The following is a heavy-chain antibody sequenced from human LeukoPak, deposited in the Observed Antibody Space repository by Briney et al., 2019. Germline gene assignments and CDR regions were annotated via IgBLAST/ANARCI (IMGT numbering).Heavy chain of an antibody. V-gene: IGHV4-59*01. J-gene: IGHJ4*02. D-gene: IGHD3-22*01. CDR1: GGSISSYY. CDR2: IYSSGST. CDR3: ARGRCRNSGCRPYFDY. Sequence: SETLSLTCTVSGGSISSYYWSWVRQPPGKGLEWLGYIYSSGSTNYNPSLESRVTMSVDTSKNQFSLKLTSVTAEDTGIYYCARGRCRNSGCRPYFDYWGQGTQVTVSS.